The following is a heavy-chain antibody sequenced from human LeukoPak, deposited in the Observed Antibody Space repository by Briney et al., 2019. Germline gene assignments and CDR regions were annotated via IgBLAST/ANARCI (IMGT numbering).Heavy chain of an antibody. J-gene: IGHJ5*02. CDR2: INPNSGGT. Sequence: ASVKVSCEASGYTFTGYYMHWVRQAPGQGLEWMGWINPNSGGTNYAQKFQGSVTITRDTSISTAYMDLSRLRSDETAVYYCARDGLIAAAGTNWFDPWGQGTLVTVSS. CDR3: ARDGLIAAAGTNWFDP. CDR1: GYTFTGYY. V-gene: IGHV1-2*02. D-gene: IGHD6-13*01.